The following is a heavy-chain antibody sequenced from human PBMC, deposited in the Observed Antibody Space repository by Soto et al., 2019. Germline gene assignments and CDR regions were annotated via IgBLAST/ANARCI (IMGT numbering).Heavy chain of an antibody. CDR2: IYYSGST. CDR3: AKDQIWEVPHFFDY. J-gene: IGHJ4*02. D-gene: IGHD1-26*01. Sequence: SETLSLTCTVSGGSISSSSYYWGWIRQPPGKGLEWIGSIYYSGSTYYNPSLKSRVTISRDVSKNTLYLQMSSLRADDTAVYYCAKDQIWEVPHFFDYWGQGTLVTVSS. V-gene: IGHV4-39*07. CDR1: GGSISSSSYY.